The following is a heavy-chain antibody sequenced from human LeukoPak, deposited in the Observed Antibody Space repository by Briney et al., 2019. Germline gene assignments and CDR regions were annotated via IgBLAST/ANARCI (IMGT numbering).Heavy chain of an antibody. V-gene: IGHV7-4-1*02. CDR3: ASSGVWGSYRYPPYFFDY. Sequence: GGSVNVSCKASGYTFTSYAMNWVRQAPGQGLEWMGWINTNTGNPTYAQGFTGRFVFSLDTSVSTAYLQISSLKAEDTAVYYCASSGVWGSYRYPPYFFDYWGQGTLVTVSS. D-gene: IGHD3-16*02. J-gene: IGHJ4*02. CDR2: INTNTGNP. CDR1: GYTFTSYA.